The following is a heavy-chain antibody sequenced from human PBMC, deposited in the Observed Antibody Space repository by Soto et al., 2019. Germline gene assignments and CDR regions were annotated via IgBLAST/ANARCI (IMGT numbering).Heavy chain of an antibody. Sequence: KGLEWIGYIYYSGSTKYNPSLKSRVTISVDTSKNQVSLKLSSVTAADTAVYYCAFFVRTEAGIQAFGTVSAFLLNRSSDL. CDR2: IYYSGST. CDR3: AFFVRTEAGIQAFGTVSAFLLNRSSDL. D-gene: IGHD3-3*01. V-gene: IGHV4-59*01. J-gene: IGHJ2*01.